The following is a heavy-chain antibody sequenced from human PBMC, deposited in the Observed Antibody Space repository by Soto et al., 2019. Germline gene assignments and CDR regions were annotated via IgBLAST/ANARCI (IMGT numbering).Heavy chain of an antibody. Sequence: QVQLVQSGAEVKKPGASVKVSCKASGYTFTSYAMHWVRQAPGQRLEWMGWINAGNGNTKYSQKFQGRVTITRDTSASTAYMELSRLRSEDTAVYYCARDRFYYYMDVWGKGTTVTVSS. CDR2: INAGNGNT. CDR1: GYTFTSYA. V-gene: IGHV1-3*01. CDR3: ARDRFYYYMDV. J-gene: IGHJ6*03.